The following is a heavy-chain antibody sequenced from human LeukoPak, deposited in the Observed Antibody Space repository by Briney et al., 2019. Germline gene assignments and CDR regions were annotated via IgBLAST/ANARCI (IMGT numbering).Heavy chain of an antibody. V-gene: IGHV1-8*03. J-gene: IGHJ5*02. CDR1: GYTFTSYD. CDR3: ARAFLPIPGLANCFDP. CDR2: MNPNSGHT. Sequence: ASVKVSCKASGYTFTSYDINWVRQATGQGLEWMGWMNPNSGHTGYAQKFQGRVTITRDTSISTAYMELSSLGSEDTAVYYCARAFLPIPGLANCFDPWGQGTLVTVSS.